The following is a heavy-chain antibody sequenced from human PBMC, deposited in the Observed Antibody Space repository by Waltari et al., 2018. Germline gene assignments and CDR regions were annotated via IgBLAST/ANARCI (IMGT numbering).Heavy chain of an antibody. Sequence: QVQLVESGGGVVQPGRSLRLSCAASGFTFSSYSMRWVRQAPGKGLEGVAIIPYDGSNKNYADSVRGRFTISRDNSKYMLDLQMNSLRPEDTAVYYCAREGSPSESTSWYSFHYWGQGSLVTVSS. D-gene: IGHD6-13*01. CDR1: GFTFSSYS. CDR2: IPYDGSNK. J-gene: IGHJ4*02. CDR3: AREGSPSESTSWYSFHY. V-gene: IGHV3-30*04.